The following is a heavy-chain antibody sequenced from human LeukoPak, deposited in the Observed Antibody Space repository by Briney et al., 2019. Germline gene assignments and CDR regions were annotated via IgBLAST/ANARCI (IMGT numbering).Heavy chain of an antibody. V-gene: IGHV1-69*02. J-gene: IGHJ4*02. CDR1: GGTFSSYT. CDR2: IIPILGIA. D-gene: IGHD6-19*01. CDR3: ASYNQYSSGWYDY. Sequence: SVKVSCKASGGTFSSYTISWVRQAPGQGPEWMGRIIPILGIANYAQKFQGRVTMTRDTSTSTVYMELSSLRSEDTAVYYCASYNQYSSGWYDYWGQGTLVTVSS.